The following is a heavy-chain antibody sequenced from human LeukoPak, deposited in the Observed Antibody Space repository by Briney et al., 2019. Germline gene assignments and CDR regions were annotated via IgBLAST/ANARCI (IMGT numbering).Heavy chain of an antibody. Sequence: GGSLRLSCAASGFTFSSYSMNWVRQAPGKGLEWVSSISSSSYIYYADSVKGRFTISRDNSKNTLYLHMNNLRAEDTAVYYCAKDPLGSGWFFDYWGQGALVTVSS. V-gene: IGHV3-21*04. CDR2: ISSSSYI. CDR1: GFTFSSYS. D-gene: IGHD6-19*01. CDR3: AKDPLGSGWFFDY. J-gene: IGHJ4*02.